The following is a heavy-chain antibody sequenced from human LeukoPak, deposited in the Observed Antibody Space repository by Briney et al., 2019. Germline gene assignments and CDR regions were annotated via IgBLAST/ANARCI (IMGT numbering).Heavy chain of an antibody. Sequence: GGSLRLSCAASRFTFSGYWMHWVRQAPGKGLVWVSRINSDGYSTTYADSVKGRFTISRDNAKNTLYLQMNSLRADDTAVYYCARVGAAVALYPFFDYWGQGTLVTVSS. D-gene: IGHD6-13*01. CDR1: RFTFSGYW. CDR3: ARVGAAVALYPFFDY. CDR2: INSDGYST. J-gene: IGHJ4*02. V-gene: IGHV3-74*01.